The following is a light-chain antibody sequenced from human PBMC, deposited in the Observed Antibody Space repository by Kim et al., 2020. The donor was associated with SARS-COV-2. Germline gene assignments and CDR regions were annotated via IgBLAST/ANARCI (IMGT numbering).Light chain of an antibody. CDR3: KVWDSSTCV. CDR2: RDS. CDR1: NIGSKN. J-gene: IGLJ3*02. Sequence: SYELTQPLSVSVALGQTARITCGGNNIGSKNVHWYQQKPGQAPVLVIYRDSNRPSGIPERFSGSNSGNTATLTISRAQAGDEADCYCKVWDSSTCVVGGG. V-gene: IGLV3-9*01.